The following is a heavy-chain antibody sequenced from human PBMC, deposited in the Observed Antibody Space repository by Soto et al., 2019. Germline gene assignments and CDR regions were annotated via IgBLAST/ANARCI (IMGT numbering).Heavy chain of an antibody. J-gene: IGHJ4*02. CDR3: ATGQNFYYDTSRY. V-gene: IGHV3-30-3*02. D-gene: IGHD3-22*01. CDR1: GFTLGSLA. CDR2: FPPDGSSE. Sequence: LRLSCAASGFTLGSLAMHWIRQAPGKGLEWVAVFPPDGSSEDYSDSVKGRFTIYRDDTKNTLYLQMTSLRPEDAGLYYCATGQNFYYDTSRYWGQGTLVP.